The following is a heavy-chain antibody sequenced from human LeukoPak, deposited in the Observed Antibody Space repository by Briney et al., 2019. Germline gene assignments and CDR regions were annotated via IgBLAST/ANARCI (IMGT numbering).Heavy chain of an antibody. J-gene: IGHJ6*03. CDR2: INPNSGGT. Sequence: ASVTVSCKASGYTFTGYYMHWVRQAPGQGLEWMGWINPNSGGTNYAQKFQGRVTMTRDTSISTAYMELSRLRSDDTAVYYCARGNLSYSNPTNYYYMDVWGKGTTATVSS. CDR3: ARGNLSYSNPTNYYYMDV. D-gene: IGHD4-11*01. V-gene: IGHV1-2*02. CDR1: GYTFTGYY.